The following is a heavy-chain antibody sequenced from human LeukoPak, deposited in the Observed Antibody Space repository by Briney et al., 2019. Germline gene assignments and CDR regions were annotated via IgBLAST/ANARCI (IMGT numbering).Heavy chain of an antibody. J-gene: IGHJ4*02. D-gene: IGHD1-14*01. CDR2: ISSSSSTI. V-gene: IGHV3-48*04. CDR1: GFTFSSYS. Sequence: GGSLRLSCAASGFTFSSYSMNWVRQAPGKGLEWVSYISSSSSTIYYADSVKGRFTISRDNAKNSLYLQMNSLRAEDTAVYYCARDMTGFRAENWGQGTLVTVSS. CDR3: ARDMTGFRAEN.